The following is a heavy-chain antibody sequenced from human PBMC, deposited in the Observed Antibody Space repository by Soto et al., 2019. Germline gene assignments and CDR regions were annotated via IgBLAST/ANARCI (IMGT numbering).Heavy chain of an antibody. J-gene: IGHJ4*02. Sequence: QVQLVESGGGVVQPGRSLRLSCAASGFTFSSYGMHWVRQAPGKGLEWVAVIWYDGSNKYYADSVKGRFNISRDNSKNTLYLQMNSLRAEDTAVYYCARDVVAAAGTVDYWGQGTLVTVSS. CDR2: IWYDGSNK. D-gene: IGHD6-13*01. CDR1: GFTFSSYG. V-gene: IGHV3-33*01. CDR3: ARDVVAAAGTVDY.